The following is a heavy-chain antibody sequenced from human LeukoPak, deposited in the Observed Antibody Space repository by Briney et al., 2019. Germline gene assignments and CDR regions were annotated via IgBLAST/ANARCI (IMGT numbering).Heavy chain of an antibody. CDR2: ISGSGGST. CDR3: AKDSHPNYDFWSGYSFDFDY. Sequence: PGGSLRLSCAASGFTFSSYAMSWVRQAPGKGLEWVSAISGSGGSTCYADSVKGRFTISRDNSKNTLYLQMNSLRAEDTAVYYCAKDSHPNYDFWSGYSFDFDYWGQGTLVTVSS. V-gene: IGHV3-23*01. CDR1: GFTFSSYA. J-gene: IGHJ4*02. D-gene: IGHD3-3*01.